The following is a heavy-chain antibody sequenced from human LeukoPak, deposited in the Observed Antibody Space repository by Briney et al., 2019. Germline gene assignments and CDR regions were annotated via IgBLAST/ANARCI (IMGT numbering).Heavy chain of an antibody. J-gene: IGHJ4*02. CDR1: GGSISTYY. V-gene: IGHV4-59*01. CDR3: ARRLTVTGRYYFDY. CDR2: IYYSGTT. D-gene: IGHD4-11*01. Sequence: KSSETLSLTCTVSGGSISTYYWTWTRQPPGKGLEWIGYIYYSGTTNYNPSLKSRVTMSVDTSKNQFSLRLNSVTAADTAVYYCARRLTVTGRYYFDYWGQGTLVTVSS.